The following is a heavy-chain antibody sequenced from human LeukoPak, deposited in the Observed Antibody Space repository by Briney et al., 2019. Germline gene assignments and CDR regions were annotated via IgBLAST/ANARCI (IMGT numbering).Heavy chain of an antibody. CDR1: GGSISSYY. J-gene: IGHJ6*03. CDR2: IYYSGST. V-gene: IGHV4-59*01. D-gene: IGHD2-2*01. CDR3: ARTSEGYCSSPRCWAYYYYMDV. Sequence: PSETLSLTCTVSGGSISSYYWSWIRQPPGKGLEWIGYIYYSGSTNYNPSLKSRVTISVDTSKNQFSLKLSSVTAADSAVYYCARTSEGYCSSPRCWAYYYYMDVWGKGTTVTISS.